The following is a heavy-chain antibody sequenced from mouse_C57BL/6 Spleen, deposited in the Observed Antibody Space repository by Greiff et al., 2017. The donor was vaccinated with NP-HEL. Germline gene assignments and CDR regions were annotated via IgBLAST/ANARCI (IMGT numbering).Heavy chain of an antibody. CDR1: GFTFSDYY. V-gene: IGHV5-16*01. CDR3: ARGDYAYAMDY. D-gene: IGHD2-4*01. Sequence: EVMLVESEGGLVQPGSSMKLSCTASGFTFSDYYMAWVRQVPEKGLEWVANINYDGSSTYYLDSLKSRFIISRDNAKNILYLQMSSLKSEDTATYYCARGDYAYAMDYWGQGTSVTVSS. J-gene: IGHJ4*01. CDR2: INYDGSST.